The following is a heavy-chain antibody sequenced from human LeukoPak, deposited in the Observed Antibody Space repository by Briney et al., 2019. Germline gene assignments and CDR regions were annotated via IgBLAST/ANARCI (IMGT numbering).Heavy chain of an antibody. V-gene: IGHV4-4*07. CDR1: GGSIRHHY. CDR2: IYTSGST. D-gene: IGHD3-3*01. Sequence: NPSSHLYHNHTDPGGSIRHHYWSWNHHPDGKRLEWIGRIYTSGSTNYNPSLKSRVTMSVDTSKNQFSLKLSSVTAADTAVYYCARYFWSGYYNYWGQGTLVTVSS. J-gene: IGHJ4*02. CDR3: ARYFWSGYYNY.